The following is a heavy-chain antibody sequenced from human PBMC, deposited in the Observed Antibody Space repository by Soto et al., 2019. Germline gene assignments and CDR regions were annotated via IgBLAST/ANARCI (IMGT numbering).Heavy chain of an antibody. Sequence: ASVKVSCKASGYTFTSYAMHWVRQAPGQRLEWMGWINAGNGNTKYSQKFQGRVTITRDTSASTAYMELSSLRSEDTAVYYCARGTLYYYDSSGSPDAFDIWGQGTMVTVSS. CDR2: INAGNGNT. J-gene: IGHJ3*02. D-gene: IGHD3-22*01. CDR1: GYTFTSYA. V-gene: IGHV1-3*01. CDR3: ARGTLYYYDSSGSPDAFDI.